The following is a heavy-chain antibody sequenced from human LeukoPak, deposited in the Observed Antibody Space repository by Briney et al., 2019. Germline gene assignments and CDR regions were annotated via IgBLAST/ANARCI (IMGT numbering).Heavy chain of an antibody. V-gene: IGHV3-30*03. CDR1: GFTFSSYG. CDR2: ISYGGSNK. CDR3: ARLTTVTTGGNWFDP. Sequence: GGSLRLSCAASGFTFSSYGMHWVRQAPGKGLEGVAVISYGGSNKYYADSVKGRFTISRDNSKNTLYLQMNSLRSEDTAVYYCARLTTVTTGGNWFDPWGQGTLVTVSS. J-gene: IGHJ5*02. D-gene: IGHD4-17*01.